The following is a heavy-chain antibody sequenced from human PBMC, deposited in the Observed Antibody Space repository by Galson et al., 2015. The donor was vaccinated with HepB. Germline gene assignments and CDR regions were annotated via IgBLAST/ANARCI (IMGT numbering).Heavy chain of an antibody. CDR1: GFTFSRYA. J-gene: IGHJ6*02. D-gene: IGHD3-22*01. CDR2: INGDGSVT. V-gene: IGHV3-74*01. Sequence: SLRLSCAASGFTFSRYAMNWVRQAPGKGLEWVSHINGDGSVTHYADSVKGRFTISRDNAKTTVYPQINSLRAEDTALYYCARDPLYDRSGFYFGLDVWGQGTTVTVSS. CDR3: ARDPLYDRSGFYFGLDV.